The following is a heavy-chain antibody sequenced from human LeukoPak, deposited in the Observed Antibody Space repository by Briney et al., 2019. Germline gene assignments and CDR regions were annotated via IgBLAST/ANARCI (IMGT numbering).Heavy chain of an antibody. J-gene: IGHJ4*02. CDR2: ISAYNGNT. V-gene: IGHV1-18*01. CDR1: GHTFTSYG. Sequence: ASVKVSCKASGHTFTSYGISWVRQAPGQGLEWMGWISAYNGNTNYAQKLQGRVTMTTDTSTNTAYMELRSLRSDDTAVYYCARDQALAVAGTYFDYWGQGTLVTVSS. CDR3: ARDQALAVAGTYFDY. D-gene: IGHD6-19*01.